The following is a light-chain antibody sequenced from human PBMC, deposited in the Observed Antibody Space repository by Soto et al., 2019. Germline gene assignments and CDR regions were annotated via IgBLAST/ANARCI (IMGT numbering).Light chain of an antibody. CDR3: SSYTSSSTWV. J-gene: IGLJ3*02. CDR1: SSDVGGYNY. CDR2: EVS. V-gene: IGLV2-14*01. Sequence: ALTQPASVSGSPGQSITISCTGTSSDVGGYNYVSWYQQHPGKAPKLMIYEVSNRPAGVSNRFSGSKSGNTASLTISGLQAEDEADYYCSSYTSSSTWVFGGGTKLTVL.